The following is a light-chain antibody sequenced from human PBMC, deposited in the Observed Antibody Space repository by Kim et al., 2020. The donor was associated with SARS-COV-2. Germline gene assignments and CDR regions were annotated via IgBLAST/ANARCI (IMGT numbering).Light chain of an antibody. CDR1: QSVSSNY. Sequence: PPGERATLSCGASQSVSSNYLAWYQQKPGQAPRLLIYGASSRATGIPDRFSGSGSGTDFTLTITRLEPEDFAVYYCQQYSSSPATFGQGTKVDIK. V-gene: IGKV3-20*01. J-gene: IGKJ1*01. CDR3: QQYSSSPAT. CDR2: GAS.